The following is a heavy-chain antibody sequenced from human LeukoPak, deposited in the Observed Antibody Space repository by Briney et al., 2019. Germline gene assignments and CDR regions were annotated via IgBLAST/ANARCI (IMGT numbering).Heavy chain of an antibody. D-gene: IGHD5-18*01. CDR3: ARGGYAVDY. J-gene: IGHJ4*02. CDR2: INHSGST. CDR1: GGSFSGYY. Sequence: SETLSLTCAVYGGSFSGYYWSWIRQPPGKGLGWIGEINHSGSTNYNPSLKSRVTISVDTSKNQFSLKLSSVTAADTAVYYCARGGYAVDYWGQGTLVTVSS. V-gene: IGHV4-34*01.